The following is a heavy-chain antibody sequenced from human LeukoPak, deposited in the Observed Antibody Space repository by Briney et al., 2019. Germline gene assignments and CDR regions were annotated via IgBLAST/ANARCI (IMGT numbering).Heavy chain of an antibody. D-gene: IGHD2-15*01. CDR3: ARSPLAATSRRYFDY. Sequence: PGRSLRLSCAASGFTFSSYAMHWVRRAPGKGLEWVAVISYDGSNKYYADSVKGRFAISRDNSKNTLYLQMNSLRAEDTAVYYCARSPLAATSRRYFDYWGRGTLVTVSS. CDR2: ISYDGSNK. J-gene: IGHJ4*02. V-gene: IGHV3-30*01. CDR1: GFTFSSYA.